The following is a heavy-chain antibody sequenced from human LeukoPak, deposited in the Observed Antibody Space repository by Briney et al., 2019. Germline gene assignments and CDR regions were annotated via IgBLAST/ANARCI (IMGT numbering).Heavy chain of an antibody. D-gene: IGHD3-3*01. CDR1: GYTFTGYY. CDR3: ARDAHDFWSGYRGMDV. J-gene: IGHJ6*02. V-gene: IGHV1-2*02. Sequence: ASVKVSCKASGYTFTGYYMHWVRQAPGQGLEWMGWINPNRGGTNYAQKFQGRVTMTRDTSISTAYMELSRLRSDDTAVYYCARDAHDFWSGYRGMDVWGQGTTVTVSS. CDR2: INPNRGGT.